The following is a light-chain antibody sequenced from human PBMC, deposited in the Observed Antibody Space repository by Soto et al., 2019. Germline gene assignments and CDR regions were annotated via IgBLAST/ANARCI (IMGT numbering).Light chain of an antibody. CDR2: DAS. J-gene: IGKJ5*01. CDR3: QQYSHLIT. V-gene: IGKV1-33*01. Sequence: DIQMTQSPSSLSASVGDRVPITWQASQDISNYLNWYQQKLGKAPKLLLYDASNLETGVPSRFSGSGSGTDFTVTISSMQPEDIATYYCQQYSHLITFGQGTRLEIK. CDR1: QDISNY.